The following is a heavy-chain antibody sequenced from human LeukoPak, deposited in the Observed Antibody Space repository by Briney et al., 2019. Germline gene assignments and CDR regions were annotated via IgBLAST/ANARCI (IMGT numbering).Heavy chain of an antibody. V-gene: IGHV3-66*01. CDR1: GFTVSSNY. J-gene: IGHJ4*02. Sequence: GGSLRLSCAASGFTVSSNYMSWVRQAPGKGLEWVSVIYSGGSTYYADSVKGRFTISRDNSKNTLYLQMNSLRAEDTAVYYCASDGYCSGGSCYLDYWGQGTLVTVPS. D-gene: IGHD2-15*01. CDR2: IYSGGST. CDR3: ASDGYCSGGSCYLDY.